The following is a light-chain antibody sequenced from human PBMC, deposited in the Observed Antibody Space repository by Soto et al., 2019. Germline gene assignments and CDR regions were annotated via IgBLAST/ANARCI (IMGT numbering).Light chain of an antibody. V-gene: IGLV2-8*01. J-gene: IGLJ1*01. CDR2: EVS. CDR1: SRDVGGNNY. CDR3: CSFAGSYTYV. Sequence: QSVLTQPPSASGSPGQSVSISCTGTSRDVGGNNYVSWYQQHPGKAPKLMIYEVSKRPSGVPDRFSGSKSGNTASLTVSGLQAVDEADYSCCSFAGSYTYVFGTGTKV.